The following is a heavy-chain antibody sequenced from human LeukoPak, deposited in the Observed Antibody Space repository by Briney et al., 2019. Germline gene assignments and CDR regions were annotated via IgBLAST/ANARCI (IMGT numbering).Heavy chain of an antibody. CDR1: GGSMSNYY. J-gene: IGHJ4*02. Sequence: SETLSLTCTVTGGSMSNYYWSWIRQSPGKGLEWVGYIYSSGSSHYNPSLKSRVTISLDTSKNQFSLKVNSVTAADTAVYYCARHRLMGLYYDILTGYLTPFDYWGQGTLVTVSS. CDR3: ARHRLMGLYYDILTGYLTPFDY. CDR2: IYSSGSS. V-gene: IGHV4-59*08. D-gene: IGHD3-9*01.